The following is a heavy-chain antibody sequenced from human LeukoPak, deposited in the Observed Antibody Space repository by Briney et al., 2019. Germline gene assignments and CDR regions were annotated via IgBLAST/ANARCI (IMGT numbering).Heavy chain of an antibody. CDR1: GFTFSSYS. CDR3: ARQGNL. J-gene: IGHJ2*01. CDR2: ISDSSSNI. Sequence: GGSLRLSCTASGFTFSSYSMNWVRQAPGKGLEWVSYISDSSSNIFYADSVKGRFTTSRDNAKNSLFLQMTSLRAEDTAVYYCARQGNLWGRGPLGTVSS. V-gene: IGHV3-48*04.